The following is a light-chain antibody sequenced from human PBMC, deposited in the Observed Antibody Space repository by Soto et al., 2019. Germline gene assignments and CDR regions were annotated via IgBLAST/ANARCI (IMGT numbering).Light chain of an antibody. CDR3: SSYTDSNTVL. V-gene: IGLV2-14*01. CDR1: SSDVGAYNY. Sequence: QSALTQPASVSGSPGQSITISCTGTSSDVGAYNYVSWYQHHPGKAPKLIIYEVANRPSGVSNRFSGSKSGNTASLTISGLQAEDEADYYCSSYTDSNTVLSGGGTKLTVL. CDR2: EVA. J-gene: IGLJ2*01.